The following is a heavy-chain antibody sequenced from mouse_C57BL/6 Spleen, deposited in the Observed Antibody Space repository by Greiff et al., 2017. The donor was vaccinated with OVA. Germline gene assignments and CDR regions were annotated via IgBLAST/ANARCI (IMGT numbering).Heavy chain of an antibody. J-gene: IGHJ4*01. Sequence: VQLQQSWAELVRPGASVTLSCKASGYTFTDYEMHWVKQTPVHGLEWIGAIDPETGGTAYNQKFKGKAILTADKSSSTAYMELRSLTSEDSAVYYCTRWGTTVVAYYAMDYWGQGTSVTVSS. D-gene: IGHD1-1*01. CDR2: IDPETGGT. V-gene: IGHV1-15*01. CDR1: GYTFTDYE. CDR3: TRWGTTVVAYYAMDY.